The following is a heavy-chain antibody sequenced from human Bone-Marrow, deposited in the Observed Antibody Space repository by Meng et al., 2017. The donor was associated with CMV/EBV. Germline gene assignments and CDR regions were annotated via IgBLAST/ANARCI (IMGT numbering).Heavy chain of an antibody. CDR2: IYRGGST. CDR1: EYTFSNIW. V-gene: IGHV3-66*02. D-gene: IGHD3-10*02. CDR3: VTDVPVDGRWD. J-gene: IGHJ4*02. Sequence: GESLKISCVASEYTFSNIWMSWVRQAPGKGLEWVSVIYRGGSTSYADSVKGRFTISRDNSKNTLYLHMNSLRAEDTAVYYCVTDVPVDGRWDWGQGTLVTVSS.